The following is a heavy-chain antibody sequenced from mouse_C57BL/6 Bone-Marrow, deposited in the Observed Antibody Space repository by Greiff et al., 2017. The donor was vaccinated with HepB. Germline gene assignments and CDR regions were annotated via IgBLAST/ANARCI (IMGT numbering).Heavy chain of an antibody. CDR1: GYTFTDYY. CDR3: ARSEDYGSLYAMDY. Sequence: EVQLQQSGPELVKPGASVKISCKASGYTFTDYYMNWVKQSHGKSLEWIGDINPNNGGTSYNQKFKGKATLTVDKSSSTAYMELRSLTSEDSAVYYCARSEDYGSLYAMDYWGQGTSVTVSS. CDR2: INPNNGGT. V-gene: IGHV1-26*01. J-gene: IGHJ4*01. D-gene: IGHD1-1*01.